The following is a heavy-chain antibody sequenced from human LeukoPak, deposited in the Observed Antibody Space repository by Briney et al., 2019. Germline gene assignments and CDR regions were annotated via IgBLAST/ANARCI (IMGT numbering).Heavy chain of an antibody. V-gene: IGHV3-64D*06. Sequence: GGSLRLSCSASGFTFSSYAMHWVRQAPGEGLEYVSAISSNGGSTYYADSVKGRFTISRDNSKNTLYLQMSSLRAEDTAVYYCVKDRVSISSSGYFDYWGQGTLVTVSS. J-gene: IGHJ4*02. CDR1: GFTFSSYA. CDR2: ISSNGGST. CDR3: VKDRVSISSSGYFDY. D-gene: IGHD6-13*01.